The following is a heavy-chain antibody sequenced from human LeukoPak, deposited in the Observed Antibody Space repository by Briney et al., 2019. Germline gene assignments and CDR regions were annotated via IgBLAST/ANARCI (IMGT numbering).Heavy chain of an antibody. CDR3: ARGTKIQYSGTYYLPDY. CDR1: GGSVSSGSYY. CDR2: IYYSGST. Sequence: SETLSLTCTVSGGSVSSGSYYWNWIRQPPGKGLEWIGYIYYSGSTNYNPSLKSRVTISVDTSKNQFSLKLSSVTAADTAVYYCARGTKIQYSGTYYLPDYWGQGTLVTVSS. J-gene: IGHJ4*02. V-gene: IGHV4-61*01. D-gene: IGHD1-26*01.